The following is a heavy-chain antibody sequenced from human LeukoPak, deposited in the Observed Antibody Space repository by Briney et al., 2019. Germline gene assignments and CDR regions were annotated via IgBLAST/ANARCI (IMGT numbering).Heavy chain of an antibody. D-gene: IGHD2/OR15-2a*01. J-gene: IGHJ3*02. Sequence: PGGSLRLSCVASGFTFSDYGMSWFRQAPGKGLEWVAHIKHDASEKYYVDSVKGRFTISRDNAKNSLYLPMNSLRAEDTAVYYCARTSKYSFDIWGQGTMVTVSS. CDR2: IKHDASEK. V-gene: IGHV3-7*04. CDR1: GFTFSDYG. CDR3: ARTSKYSFDI.